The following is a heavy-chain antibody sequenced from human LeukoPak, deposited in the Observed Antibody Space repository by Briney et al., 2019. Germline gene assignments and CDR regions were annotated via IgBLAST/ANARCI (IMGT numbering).Heavy chain of an antibody. V-gene: IGHV4-30-2*01. D-gene: IGHD3-22*01. Sequence: SETLSLTCTVSGGSISSGGYYWSWIRQPPGKGLEWNGYIYHSGSTYYNPSLKSRVTISVDRSKNQFSLKLSSVTAADTAVYYCARTYYYDSSPHTRWFDPWGQGTLVTVSS. CDR1: GGSISSGGYY. CDR3: ARTYYYDSSPHTRWFDP. CDR2: IYHSGST. J-gene: IGHJ5*02.